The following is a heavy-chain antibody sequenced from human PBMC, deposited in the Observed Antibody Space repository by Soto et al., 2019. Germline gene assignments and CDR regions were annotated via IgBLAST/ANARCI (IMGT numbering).Heavy chain of an antibody. J-gene: IGHJ4*02. D-gene: IGHD2-15*01. V-gene: IGHV1-3*01. CDR3: ARDLGGWPDY. CDR1: GYTFTSYA. Sequence: QVQLVQSGAEVKKPGASVKVYCKASGYTFTSYAMHWVRQAPGQRLEWMGWINAGNGNTKYSQKFQGRVTITRDTSAITAYMELSSLRSEDTSVYYCARDLGGWPDYWGQGTLVTVSS. CDR2: INAGNGNT.